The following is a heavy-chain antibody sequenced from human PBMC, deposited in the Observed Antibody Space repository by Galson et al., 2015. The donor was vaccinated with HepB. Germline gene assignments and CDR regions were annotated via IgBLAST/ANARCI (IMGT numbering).Heavy chain of an antibody. CDR1: GFTFSSYE. D-gene: IGHD3-10*01. CDR3: ARVGSGSYYNVGYFDY. CDR2: ISSSGSTI. J-gene: IGHJ4*02. V-gene: IGHV3-48*03. Sequence: SLRLSCAASGFTFSSYEMNWVRQAPGKGLEWVSYISSSGSTIYYADSVKGRFTISRDNAKNSLYLQMNSLRAEDTAVYYCARVGSGSYYNVGYFDYWGQGTLVTVSS.